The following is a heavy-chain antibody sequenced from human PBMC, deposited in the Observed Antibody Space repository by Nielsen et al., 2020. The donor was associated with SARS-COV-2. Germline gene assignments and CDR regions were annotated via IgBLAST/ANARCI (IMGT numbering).Heavy chain of an antibody. V-gene: IGHV4-59*08. J-gene: IGHJ3*02. CDR2: IHSIGST. Sequence: SETLSLTCTVSGASIRSYYWSWLRQPPGKGLEWIGYIHSIGSTNYNPSLKSRVTISVDTSKNQFSLKLSSVTAADTAVYYCARHERGWSRDDAFDIWGQGTMVTVSS. D-gene: IGHD2-15*01. CDR1: GASIRSYY. CDR3: ARHERGWSRDDAFDI.